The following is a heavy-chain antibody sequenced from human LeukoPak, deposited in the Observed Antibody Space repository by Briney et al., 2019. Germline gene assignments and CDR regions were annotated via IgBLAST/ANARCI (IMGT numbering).Heavy chain of an antibody. D-gene: IGHD6-13*01. CDR1: GFTFSSYA. CDR3: AKDSQLVFGYFDY. V-gene: IGHV3-23*01. CDR2: ISGSGGST. J-gene: IGHJ4*02. Sequence: GGSLRLSCAASGFTFSSYAMSWVRQAPGKGLEWDPAISGSGGSTYYADSVKGRFTISRDNSKNTLYLQMNSLRAEDTAVYYCAKDSQLVFGYFDYWGQGTLVTVPS.